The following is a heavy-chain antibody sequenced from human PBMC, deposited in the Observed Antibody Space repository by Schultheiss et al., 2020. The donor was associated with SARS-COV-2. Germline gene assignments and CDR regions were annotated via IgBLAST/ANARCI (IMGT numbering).Heavy chain of an antibody. J-gene: IGHJ6*02. Sequence: SETLSLTCAVSGGSISSSNWWSWVRQPPGKGLEWIGEINHSGSTNYNPSLKSRVTISVDTSKNQFSLKLSSVTAADTAVYYCARHPTLWYGMDVWGQGTTVTVSS. CDR3: ARHPTLWYGMDV. CDR1: GGSISSSNW. V-gene: IGHV4-4*02. CDR2: INHSGST.